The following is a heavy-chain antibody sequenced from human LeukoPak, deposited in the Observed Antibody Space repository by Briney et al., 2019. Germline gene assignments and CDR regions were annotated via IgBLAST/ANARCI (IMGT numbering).Heavy chain of an antibody. J-gene: IGHJ4*02. V-gene: IGHV4-4*07. CDR2: IHTSGST. D-gene: IGHD6-19*01. CDR1: GGSISNYH. CDR3: ARRDISSGWSFDY. Sequence: PSETLSLTCTVSGGSISNYHWSWIRQPAGKGLEWIGQIHTSGSTNYNPPLKSRVTTSIDTTEDQVSLTIRSVTAADTAFYYCARRDISSGWSFDYWGQGTLVTVSS.